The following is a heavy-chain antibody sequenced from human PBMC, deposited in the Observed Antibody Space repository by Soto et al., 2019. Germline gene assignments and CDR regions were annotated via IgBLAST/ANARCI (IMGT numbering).Heavy chain of an antibody. CDR3: VKDLVVIWSDAFDI. Sequence: QVQLVESGGGVVQPGRSLRLSCAASGFTFSSYGMHWVRQAPGKGLEWVAVISYDGNNKYYADSVKGRFTISRDNSKNTLYLQMNSLRAEDTAVFYCVKDLVVIWSDAFDIWGQGTMVTVSS. CDR2: ISYDGNNK. J-gene: IGHJ3*02. V-gene: IGHV3-30*18. CDR1: GFTFSSYG. D-gene: IGHD3-22*01.